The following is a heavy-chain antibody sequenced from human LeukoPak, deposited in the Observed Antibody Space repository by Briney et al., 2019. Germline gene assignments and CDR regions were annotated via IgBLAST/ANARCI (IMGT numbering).Heavy chain of an antibody. CDR1: GGSFSGYY. Sequence: SETLSLTCAVYGGSFSGYYWSWIRQPPGKGLEWIGEINHIGSTNYNPSLKSRVTISVDTSKNQFSLKLSSVTAADTAVYYCARGLRITMVRGAVYYMDVWGKGTTVTVSS. CDR3: ARGLRITMVRGAVYYMDV. D-gene: IGHD3-10*01. CDR2: INHIGST. J-gene: IGHJ6*03. V-gene: IGHV4-34*01.